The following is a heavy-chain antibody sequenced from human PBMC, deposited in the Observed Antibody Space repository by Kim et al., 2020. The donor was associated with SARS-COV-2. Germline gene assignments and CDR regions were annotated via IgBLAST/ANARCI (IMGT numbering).Heavy chain of an antibody. CDR2: INHSGST. J-gene: IGHJ5*02. V-gene: IGHV4-34*01. CDR3: AREIAAGPDWFDP. D-gene: IGHD6-13*01. Sequence: SETLSLTCAVYGGSLSGYYWSWIRQPPGKGLEWIGEINHSGSTNYNPSLKSRVTISVDTSKNQFSLKLSSVTAADTAVYYCAREIAAGPDWFDPWGQGTLVTVSS. CDR1: GGSLSGYY.